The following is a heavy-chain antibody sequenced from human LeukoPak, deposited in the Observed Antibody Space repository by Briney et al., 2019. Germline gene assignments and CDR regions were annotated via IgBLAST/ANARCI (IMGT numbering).Heavy chain of an antibody. Sequence: GASVKVSCKASGGTFSSYAISWVRQAPGQGLEWMGGIIPIFGTANYAQKFQGRVTMTRNTSISTAYMELSSLRSEDTAVYYCARLSRKGGFHYFDYWGQGTLVTVSS. D-gene: IGHD5-12*01. CDR3: ARLSRKGGFHYFDY. CDR1: GGTFSSYA. J-gene: IGHJ4*02. CDR2: IIPIFGTA. V-gene: IGHV1-69*05.